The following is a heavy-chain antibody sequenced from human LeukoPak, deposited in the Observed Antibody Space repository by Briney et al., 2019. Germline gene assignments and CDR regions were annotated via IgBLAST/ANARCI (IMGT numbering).Heavy chain of an antibody. J-gene: IGHJ5*02. CDR3: ARDLSGSGSYYNRFDP. CDR2: ISYDGSNK. CDR1: GFTVSSYA. Sequence: QTGRSLRLACAASGFTVSSYAMRRVRQAPRRGLEWVAVISYDGSNKYYADSVKGRFTISRDNSKNTLYLKMNSLRAEDPPVYYCARDLSGSGSYYNRFDPWGQGTLVTVSS. V-gene: IGHV3-30*04. D-gene: IGHD3-10*01.